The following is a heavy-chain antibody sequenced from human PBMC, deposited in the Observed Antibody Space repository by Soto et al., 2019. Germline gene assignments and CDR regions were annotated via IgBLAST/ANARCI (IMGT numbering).Heavy chain of an antibody. V-gene: IGHV3-30*18. D-gene: IGHD1-26*01. J-gene: IGHJ4*02. Sequence: QVQLVESGGGVVQPGRSLRLSCVASGFTFSSYGMHWVRQAPGKGLAWVAIISYDGSNTYYADSVKVRFTISRHNSKNTLYLQMNSLRAEDTSVYYFEKEGRLSGSYYISSSYYFDYWGQGTLVNVPS. CDR1: GFTFSSYG. CDR3: EKEGRLSGSYYISSSYYFDY. CDR2: ISYDGSNT.